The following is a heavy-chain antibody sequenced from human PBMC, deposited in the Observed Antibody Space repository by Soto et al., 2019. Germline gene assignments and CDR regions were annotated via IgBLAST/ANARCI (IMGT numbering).Heavy chain of an antibody. CDR2: IYYSGST. CDR3: ASMNVLARRCLNWFDP. CDR1: GGSISSGGYY. J-gene: IGHJ5*02. Sequence: QVQLQESGPGLVKPSQTLSLTCTVSGGSISSGGYYWSWIRQHPGKGLEWIGYIYYSGSTYYNPSLKSRVTISVDTSKNQFSLKLSSVTAADTSVYYCASMNVLARRCLNWFDPWGQGTLVTVSS. D-gene: IGHD1-1*01. V-gene: IGHV4-31*03.